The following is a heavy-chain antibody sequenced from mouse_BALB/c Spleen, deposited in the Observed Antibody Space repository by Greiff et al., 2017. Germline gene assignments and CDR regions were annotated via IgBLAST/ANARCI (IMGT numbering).Heavy chain of an antibody. CDR3: DRRGYTGYWFAY. Sequence: VKLMESGPGLVQPSQSLSITCTVSGFSLTSYGVHWVRQSPGKGLEWLGVIWSGGSTDYNAAFISRLSISKGNAKSQVFFKMNSLQANDTAIYYCDRRGYTGYWFAYWGQGTLVTVSA. CDR1: GFSLTSYG. D-gene: IGHD3-2*02. J-gene: IGHJ3*01. CDR2: IWSGGST. V-gene: IGHV2-2*02.